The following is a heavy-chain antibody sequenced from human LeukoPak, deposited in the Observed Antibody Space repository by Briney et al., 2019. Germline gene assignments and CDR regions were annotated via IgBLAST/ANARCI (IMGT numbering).Heavy chain of an antibody. J-gene: IGHJ4*02. CDR3: ARRAGLLYYFDY. Sequence: SETLSLTCTVSGGSIRSYFWSWIRQPPGKGLEWIGYIYYSGSTNYNPSLKSRVSISVDTSKNQFSLNLSSVTAADTAVYYCARRAGLLYYFDYWGQGTLVTVSS. V-gene: IGHV4-59*08. CDR1: GGSIRSYF. D-gene: IGHD6-25*01. CDR2: IYYSGST.